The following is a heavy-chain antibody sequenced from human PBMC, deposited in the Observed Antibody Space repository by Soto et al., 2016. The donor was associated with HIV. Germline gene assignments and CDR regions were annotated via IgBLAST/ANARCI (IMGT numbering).Heavy chain of an antibody. CDR3: ARGGALGMTTDYYYYMDV. J-gene: IGHJ6*03. Sequence: ELQLLESGGGLVQPGGSLRISCAAPGFTFSNYWMHWVRQAPGKGLVWVSRLNSDGSSADYADSVRGRFIISRDNAKNTLFLQMNSLRVEDTAVYFCARGGALGMTTDYYYYMDVWGKGTTVTVSS. CDR1: GFTFSNYW. CDR2: LNSDGSSA. D-gene: IGHD4-17*01. V-gene: IGHV3-74*01.